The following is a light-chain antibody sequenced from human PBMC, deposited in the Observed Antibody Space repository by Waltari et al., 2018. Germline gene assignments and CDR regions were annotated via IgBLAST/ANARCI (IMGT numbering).Light chain of an antibody. CDR2: GGT. CDR3: QQYDDWPMYT. CDR1: QSVSGK. V-gene: IGKV3-15*01. J-gene: IGKJ2*01. Sequence: ELVMTQFPATLSVSPGEGATLSCRASQSVSGKLAWYQQKPGQPPRLLIYGGTTRAPGVPARFSGRGYGTDFSLTISSLQSEDLAVYYCQQYDDWPMYTFGQGTKLEI.